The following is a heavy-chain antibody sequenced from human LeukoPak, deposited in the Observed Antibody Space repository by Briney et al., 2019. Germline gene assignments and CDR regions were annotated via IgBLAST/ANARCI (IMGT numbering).Heavy chain of an antibody. V-gene: IGHV3-20*04. Sequence: GGSLRLSCAASGFTFDDYGMSWVRQAPGKGLEWVSGINWNGGSTGYADSVKGRFTISRDNAKNSLYLQMNSLRVEDMALYYCAKGGGGAFDIWGQGTMVTVSS. D-gene: IGHD3-3*01. CDR1: GFTFDDYG. CDR2: INWNGGST. CDR3: AKGGGGAFDI. J-gene: IGHJ3*02.